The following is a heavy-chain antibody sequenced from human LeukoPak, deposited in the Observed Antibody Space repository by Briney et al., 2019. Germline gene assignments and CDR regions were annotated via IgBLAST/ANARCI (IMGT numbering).Heavy chain of an antibody. Sequence: GGSLRLSCAASGFTFSIYSINWVRQAPGKGLEEVSYISSSSSTIYYADSVKGRFTISRDNAKNSLYLQMNSVRAENTAVYYCAKDLRWGTVTTFPYWGQGTLVTVSS. CDR1: GFTFSIYS. V-gene: IGHV3-48*01. D-gene: IGHD4-17*01. CDR2: ISSSSSTI. CDR3: AKDLRWGTVTTFPY. J-gene: IGHJ4*02.